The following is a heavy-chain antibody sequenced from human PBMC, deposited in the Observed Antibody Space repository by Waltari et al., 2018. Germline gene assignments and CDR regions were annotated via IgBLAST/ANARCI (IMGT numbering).Heavy chain of an antibody. Sequence: QVQLQESGPGLVKPSETLSPTCTVSGGSISSDYWSWIRQPPGKGLEWIGYIYYSGSTNYNPSLKSRVTISVDTSKNQFSLKLSSVTAADTAVYYCARAVSSHFDYWGQGTLVTVSS. J-gene: IGHJ4*02. CDR3: ARAVSSHFDY. CDR2: IYYSGST. V-gene: IGHV4-59*01. CDR1: GGSISSDY. D-gene: IGHD2-8*01.